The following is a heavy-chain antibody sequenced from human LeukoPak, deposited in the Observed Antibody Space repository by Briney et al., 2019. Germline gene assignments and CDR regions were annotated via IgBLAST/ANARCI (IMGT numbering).Heavy chain of an antibody. Sequence: GGSLRLSCAASGFTFSGYSMNWVRQAPGKGLEWVAVISYDGSNKYYADSVKGRFTISRDNSKNTLYLQMNSLRAEDTAVYYCAKDRIAAAGTLDYWGQGTLVTVSS. V-gene: IGHV3-30*18. CDR2: ISYDGSNK. D-gene: IGHD6-13*01. CDR1: GFTFSGYS. J-gene: IGHJ4*02. CDR3: AKDRIAAAGTLDY.